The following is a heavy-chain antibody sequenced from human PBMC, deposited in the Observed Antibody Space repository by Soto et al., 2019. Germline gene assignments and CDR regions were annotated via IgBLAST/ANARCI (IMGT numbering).Heavy chain of an antibody. D-gene: IGHD3-10*01. V-gene: IGHV3-48*02. CDR2: ISSSSSTI. Sequence: GGSLRLSCAASGVTFSSDSMNWVRQAPGKGLEWVSYISSSSSTIYYADSVKGRFTISRDNAKNSLYLQMNSLRDEDTAVYYCARVPPMVRGVIRYYYYGMDVWGQGTTVTVSS. J-gene: IGHJ6*02. CDR3: ARVPPMVRGVIRYYYYGMDV. CDR1: GVTFSSDS.